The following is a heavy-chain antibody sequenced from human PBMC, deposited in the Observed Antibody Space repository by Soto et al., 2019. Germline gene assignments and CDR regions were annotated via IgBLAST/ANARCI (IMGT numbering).Heavy chain of an antibody. J-gene: IGHJ4*02. CDR2: IYHSGTT. D-gene: IGHD6-6*01. V-gene: IGHV4-38-2*01. CDR3: VRVYGRSSCFFDS. CDR1: AYSLTSGYH. Sequence: SETLSLTCGVSAYSLTSGYHSGWIRQPPGKGLEWIGTIYHSGTTYYNPSLMSRVTMSVDTCKSQFSLKVTSATAADTAVYFCVRVYGRSSCFFDSWGQGTLVTVSS.